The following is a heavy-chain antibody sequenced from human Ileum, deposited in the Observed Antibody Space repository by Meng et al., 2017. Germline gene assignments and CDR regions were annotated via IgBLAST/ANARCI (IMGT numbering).Heavy chain of an antibody. J-gene: IGHJ5*02. D-gene: IGHD1-1*01. Sequence: GGSLRLSCAASGFTFSVASMHWVRQASGKGLEWVGRMHNRANNYATEYAASVKGRFSVSRDDSKNTAYLQMNSLKTEDTAVYYSVRVDWNDVDHWGQGTLVTVSS. V-gene: IGHV3-73*01. CDR1: GFTFSVAS. CDR2: MHNRANNYAT. CDR3: VRVDWNDVDH.